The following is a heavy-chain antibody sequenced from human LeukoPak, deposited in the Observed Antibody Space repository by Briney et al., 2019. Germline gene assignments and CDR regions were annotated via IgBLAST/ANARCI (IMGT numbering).Heavy chain of an antibody. Sequence: GASVKVSCKASGYTFTSYDINWVRQATGQGLEWMGWMNPNSSNTGYAQKFQGRVTITRNTSISTAYMELSSLRSEDTAVYYCARGATNAFDIWGQGTMVTVSS. CDR2: MNPNSSNT. CDR3: ARGATNAFDI. V-gene: IGHV1-8*03. D-gene: IGHD1-26*01. CDR1: GYTFTSYD. J-gene: IGHJ3*02.